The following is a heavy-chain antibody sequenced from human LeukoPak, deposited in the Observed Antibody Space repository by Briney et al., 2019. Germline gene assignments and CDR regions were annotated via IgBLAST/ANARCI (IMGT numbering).Heavy chain of an antibody. V-gene: IGHV3-30*15. J-gene: IGHJ4*02. CDR3: ARDSYENSFGY. CDR1: GFTFSGYA. CDR2: ISYDGSNQ. D-gene: IGHD3-22*01. Sequence: PGRSLRLSCAASGFTFSGYAIDWVRQAPGKGLEWLGVISYDGSNQYYADSVKGRFTISRDNSKDTLYLQMSSLRAEDTAVYYCARDSYENSFGYWDQGTLVTVSS.